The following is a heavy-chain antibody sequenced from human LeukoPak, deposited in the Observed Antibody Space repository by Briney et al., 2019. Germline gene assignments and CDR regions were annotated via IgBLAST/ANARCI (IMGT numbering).Heavy chain of an antibody. D-gene: IGHD2-15*01. Sequence: GGSLRLSCAASGFTFSDYYMSWIRQAPGKGLEWVSYISSSGSTIYYADSVKGRFTISRDNAKNSLYLQMNSLRAEDTAVYYCARDRGDCSGGSCLWYYYGMDVWGQGTTVTVSS. CDR2: ISSSGSTI. CDR3: ARDRGDCSGGSCLWYYYGMDV. CDR1: GFTFSDYY. J-gene: IGHJ6*02. V-gene: IGHV3-11*01.